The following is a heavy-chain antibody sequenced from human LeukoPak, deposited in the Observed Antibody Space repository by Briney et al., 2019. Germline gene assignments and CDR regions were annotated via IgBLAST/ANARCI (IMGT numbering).Heavy chain of an antibody. CDR1: GFIFDDYA. Sequence: PGRSLRLSCAASGFIFDDYAMHWVRQAPGKGLEWVSGISWNSGSIGYADSVKGRFTISRDNAKNSLYLQMNSLRAEDTALYYCAKSISGSTGWFDPWGQGTLVTVSS. CDR3: AKSISGSTGWFDP. J-gene: IGHJ5*02. V-gene: IGHV3-9*01. D-gene: IGHD2-15*01. CDR2: ISWNSGSI.